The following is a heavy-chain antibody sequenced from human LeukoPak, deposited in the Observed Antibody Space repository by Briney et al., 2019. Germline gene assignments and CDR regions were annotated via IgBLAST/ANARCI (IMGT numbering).Heavy chain of an antibody. CDR3: ARVYSPRTVAGTGFDN. Sequence: PSETLSLTCAVSGGSISSSNWWSWVRQPPGKGLEWIGYIYHSENTNYNPSLKSRVTISVDTSKNQLSLKLSSVTAADTAVYYCARVYSPRTVAGTGFDNWGQGTLVTVSS. D-gene: IGHD6-19*01. V-gene: IGHV4-4*02. CDR2: IYHSENT. CDR1: GGSISSSNW. J-gene: IGHJ4*02.